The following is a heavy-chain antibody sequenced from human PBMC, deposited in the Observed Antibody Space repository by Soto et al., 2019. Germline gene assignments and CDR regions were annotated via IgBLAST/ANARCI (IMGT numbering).Heavy chain of an antibody. CDR3: AREDNYYGSGRRFDP. CDR2: ISAYNGNT. CDR1: GYTFTSYG. J-gene: IGHJ5*02. D-gene: IGHD3-10*01. V-gene: IGHV1-18*01. Sequence: QVQLLQSGAEVKKPGASVQVSCKASGYTFTSYGISWVRQAPGQGLEWMGWISAYNGNTNYAQKLQGRVPMTTDTATSTAYMELRSLRSDDTAVYYCAREDNYYGSGRRFDPWGQGTLVTVSS.